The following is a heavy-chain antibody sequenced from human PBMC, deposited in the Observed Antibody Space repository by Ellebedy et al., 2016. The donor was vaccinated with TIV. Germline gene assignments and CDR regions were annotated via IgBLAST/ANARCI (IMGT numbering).Heavy chain of an antibody. CDR1: GFTFNSYA. V-gene: IGHV3-30-3*01. D-gene: IGHD3-16*01. CDR2: ISHDGSSQ. J-gene: IGHJ4*02. CDR3: ASGHRGISFGI. Sequence: GESLKISCAASGFTFNSYAMHWVRQAPGKGLEWVAVISHDGSSQYYADSVKGRFTVSRDNSKNTLYLQMNSLRAEDTAVYYCASGHRGISFGIWGQGALVTVSS.